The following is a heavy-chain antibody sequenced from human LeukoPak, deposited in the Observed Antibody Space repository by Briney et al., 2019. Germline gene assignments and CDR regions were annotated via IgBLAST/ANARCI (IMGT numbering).Heavy chain of an antibody. CDR1: GGPISSGGYY. J-gene: IGHJ4*02. CDR3: ARQRGIAARPNFDY. Sequence: SQTLSLTCTVSGGPISSGGYYWSWIRQHPGKGLEWIGYIYYSGSTYYNSSLKSRVTISVDTSKNQFSLKLSSVTAADTAVYYCARQRGIAARPNFDYWGQGTLVTVSS. D-gene: IGHD6-6*01. CDR2: IYYSGST. V-gene: IGHV4-31*03.